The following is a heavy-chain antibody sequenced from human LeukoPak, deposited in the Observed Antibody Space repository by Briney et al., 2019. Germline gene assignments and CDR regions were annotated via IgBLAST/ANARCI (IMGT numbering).Heavy chain of an antibody. CDR1: GFTFSSYS. Sequence: GGSLRLSCAASGFTFSSYSMNWVRQAPGKGLEWVSYISSSSSTIYYADSVKGRFTISRDNAKNSLYLQMNSLRAEDTAVYYCARQREYYDSSGYQGGDYWGQGTLVTVSS. CDR3: ARQREYYDSSGYQGGDY. J-gene: IGHJ4*02. V-gene: IGHV3-48*01. CDR2: ISSSSSTI. D-gene: IGHD3-22*01.